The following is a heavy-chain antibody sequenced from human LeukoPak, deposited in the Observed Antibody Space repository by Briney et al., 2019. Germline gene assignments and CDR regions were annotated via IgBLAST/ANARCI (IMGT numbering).Heavy chain of an antibody. J-gene: IGHJ3*02. CDR1: GGSISSSSYY. CDR2: IYYSGST. D-gene: IGHD6-19*01. V-gene: IGHV4-39*01. Sequence: PSETLSLTCTVSGGSISSSSYYWGWIRQPPGKGLEWIVSIYYSGSTYYNPSLKSRVTISVDTPKNQFSLKLSSVTAADTAVYYCARRSPYSSGWTPSAAFDIWGQGTMVTVSS. CDR3: ARRSPYSSGWTPSAAFDI.